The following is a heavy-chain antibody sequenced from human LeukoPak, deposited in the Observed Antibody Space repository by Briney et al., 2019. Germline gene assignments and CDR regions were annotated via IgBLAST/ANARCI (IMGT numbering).Heavy chain of an antibody. J-gene: IGHJ6*02. CDR2: VNRDGSET. V-gene: IGHV3-7*03. Sequence: GGSLRLSCAASGCALSSHWMTWVRQVPGRGPEWVANVNRDGSETYYLDSVKGRFTISKDNAKNSLYLQMNSLRAEDTALYHCARNNGLDVWGQGTTVIVSS. CDR3: ARNNGLDV. CDR1: GCALSSHW.